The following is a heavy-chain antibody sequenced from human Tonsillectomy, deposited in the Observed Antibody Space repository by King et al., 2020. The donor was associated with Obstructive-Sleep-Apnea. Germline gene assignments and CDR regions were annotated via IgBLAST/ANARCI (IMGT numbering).Heavy chain of an antibody. CDR1: GYSFTSYW. Sequence: EVQLVQSGAEVKKPGESLRISCKGSGYSFTSYWISWVRQMPGEGLEWMGRIDPSDSYTNYSPTFQGHVTISADKSISTAYLQWSSLKASHPAMYYCARPPREDSSGPRGFQHWGQGTLVTVSS. CDR2: IDPSDSYT. V-gene: IGHV5-10-1*01. CDR3: ARPPREDSSGPRGFQH. D-gene: IGHD6-19*01. J-gene: IGHJ1*01.